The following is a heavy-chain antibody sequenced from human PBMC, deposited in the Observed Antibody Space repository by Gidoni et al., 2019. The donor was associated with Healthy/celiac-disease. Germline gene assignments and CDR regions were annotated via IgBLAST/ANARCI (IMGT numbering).Heavy chain of an antibody. CDR3: AKGGVVVVVAATYFDY. Sequence: EVQLLESGGGLVQPGGSLRLSCAASGFTFRSYAMSWVRPAPGKGLEWVSAISGSGGSTYYADSVKGRFTISRDNSKNTLYLQMNSLRAEDTAVYYCAKGGVVVVVAATYFDYWGQGTLVTVSS. CDR2: ISGSGGST. J-gene: IGHJ4*02. D-gene: IGHD2-15*01. V-gene: IGHV3-23*01. CDR1: GFTFRSYA.